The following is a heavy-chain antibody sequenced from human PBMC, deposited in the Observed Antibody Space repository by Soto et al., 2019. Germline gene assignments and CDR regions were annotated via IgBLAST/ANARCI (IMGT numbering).Heavy chain of an antibody. Sequence: SVKVSCKASGGTFSSYAISWVRQAPGQGLEWMGGIIPIFGTANYAQKFQGRVTITADESTSTAYMELSSLRSEDTAVYYCARERVSTVVTAAFDYWGQGTLVTVSS. J-gene: IGHJ4*02. CDR2: IIPIFGTA. D-gene: IGHD2-21*02. CDR1: GGTFSSYA. V-gene: IGHV1-69*13. CDR3: ARERVSTVVTAAFDY.